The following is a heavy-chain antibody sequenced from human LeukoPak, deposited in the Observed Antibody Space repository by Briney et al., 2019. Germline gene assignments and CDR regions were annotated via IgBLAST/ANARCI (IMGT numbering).Heavy chain of an antibody. D-gene: IGHD6-6*01. J-gene: IGHJ5*02. V-gene: IGHV5-51*01. CDR3: ARLIVGSSSTGWFDP. CDR2: IYPGDSDT. CDR1: GYTFTSYW. Sequence: GESLKISCQRSGYTFTSYWIGWVRQMPGKGLQWMGIIYPGDSDTTYSPSFQGQVTISPDKSISTAYLQWSSLKASDTAIYYCARLIVGSSSTGWFDPWGQGTLVTVSS.